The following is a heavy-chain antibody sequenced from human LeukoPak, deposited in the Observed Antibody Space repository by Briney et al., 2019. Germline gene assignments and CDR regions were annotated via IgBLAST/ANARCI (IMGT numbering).Heavy chain of an antibody. D-gene: IGHD3-3*01. CDR1: GGTFSSYA. V-gene: IGHV1-69*04. Sequence: SVKVSCKASGGTFSSYAISWVRQAPGQGLEWMGRIIPILGIANYAQKFQGRVTITADKSTSTAYMELSSLRSEDTAVYYCAREKPPPITILSYWGQGTLVTVSS. CDR3: AREKPPPITILSY. J-gene: IGHJ4*02. CDR2: IIPILGIA.